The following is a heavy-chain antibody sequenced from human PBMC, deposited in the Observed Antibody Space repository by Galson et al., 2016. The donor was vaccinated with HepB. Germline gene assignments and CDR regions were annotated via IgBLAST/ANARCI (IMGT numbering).Heavy chain of an antibody. CDR1: GFTLNNYA. CDR2: ISNDGSNR. Sequence: SLRLSCAASGFTLNNYALNWVRQAPGKGLEWVALISNDGSNRYYGDPVRGRFAISRDTSKNTVYLQMNSLRPEDTAVYYCARDQGWEGGWFDPWGQGTLVTVSS. J-gene: IGHJ5*02. CDR3: ARDQGWEGGWFDP. V-gene: IGHV3-30*09. D-gene: IGHD1-26*01.